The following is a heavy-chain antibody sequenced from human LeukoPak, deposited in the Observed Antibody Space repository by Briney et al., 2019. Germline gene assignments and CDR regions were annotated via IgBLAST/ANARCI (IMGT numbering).Heavy chain of an antibody. CDR2: ISSGSEK. J-gene: IGHJ4*02. D-gene: IGHD3-3*01. Sequence: HSGGSLRLSCEASGFTLSIFPMHWVRQAPGKGLEWVALISSGSEKYYADSVKGRFTISRDNSKNMLYLQMNSLRADDTAVYYCARDLELSAVYYFDSWGQGTLVIVSS. CDR1: GFTLSIFP. V-gene: IGHV3-30*04. CDR3: ARDLELSAVYYFDS.